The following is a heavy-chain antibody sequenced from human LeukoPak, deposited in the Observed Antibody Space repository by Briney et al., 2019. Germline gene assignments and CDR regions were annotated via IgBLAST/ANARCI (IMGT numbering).Heavy chain of an antibody. CDR3: AREPMATISRASWFDP. CDR1: GGTFSSYA. D-gene: IGHD5-12*01. V-gene: IGHV1-69*06. J-gene: IGHJ5*02. CDR2: IIPIFGTA. Sequence: ASVKVSCRASGGTFSSYAISWVRQAPGQGLEWMGGIIPIFGTANYAQKFQGRVTITADKSTSTAYMELSSLRSEDTAVYYCAREPMATISRASWFDPWGQGTLVTVSS.